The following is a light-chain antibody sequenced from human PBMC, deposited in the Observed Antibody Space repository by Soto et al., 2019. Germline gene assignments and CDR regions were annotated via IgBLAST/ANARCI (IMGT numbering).Light chain of an antibody. CDR1: KNDIGVYDF. J-gene: IGLJ2*01. Sequence: QSALTQPPSASGSPGQSVTISCTGTKNDIGVYDFVSWYQHHPGKAPRLIIYEVVQRPSGVPDRFSGSKSGNTASLTVSGLQAADEADYYCSSYISSSTFVVFGGGTKLTVL. CDR3: SSYISSSTFVV. V-gene: IGLV2-8*01. CDR2: EVV.